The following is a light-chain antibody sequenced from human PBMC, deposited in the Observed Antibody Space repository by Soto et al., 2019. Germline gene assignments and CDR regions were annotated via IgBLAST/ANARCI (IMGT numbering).Light chain of an antibody. CDR2: DAS. CDR1: QSIVNW. CDR3: QQYNGFFPT. Sequence: DIQMTQSPSTLSASVGDRVTITCRASQSIVNWLAWYQQKPGKAPKLLIHDASSLESGVPSRFSGSGSGTEFTLTISSLQPDDFATYYCQQYNGFFPTFGQGIKLEIK. J-gene: IGKJ2*01. V-gene: IGKV1-5*01.